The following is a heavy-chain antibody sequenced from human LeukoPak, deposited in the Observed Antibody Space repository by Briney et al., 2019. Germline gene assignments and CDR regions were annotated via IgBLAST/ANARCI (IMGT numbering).Heavy chain of an antibody. CDR2: INPDSGGT. V-gene: IGHV1-2*02. CDR3: ARGDRSGDFDY. Sequence: GASVKVSCKASGYTFTGHYMHWVRQAPGQGLEWMGWINPDSGGTNYAQNFQGRVTMTRDTSISSAYMDLSRLRSDDTAVYYCARGDRSGDFDYWGQGTLVTVSS. J-gene: IGHJ4*02. D-gene: IGHD6-19*01. CDR1: GYTFTGHY.